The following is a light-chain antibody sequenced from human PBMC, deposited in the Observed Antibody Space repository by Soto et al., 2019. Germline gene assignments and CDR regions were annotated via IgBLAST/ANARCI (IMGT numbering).Light chain of an antibody. CDR1: SSGAGGYNY. Sequence: QSALTQPASVSGSPGQSITISCTGTSSGAGGYNYVSWYQQHPGKAPKLMIYEVSNRPSGVSNRFSGSKSGNTASLTISGLQAEDEADYYCSSYTSSSTLYVFGTGTKVTVL. V-gene: IGLV2-14*01. CDR3: SSYTSSSTLYV. J-gene: IGLJ1*01. CDR2: EVS.